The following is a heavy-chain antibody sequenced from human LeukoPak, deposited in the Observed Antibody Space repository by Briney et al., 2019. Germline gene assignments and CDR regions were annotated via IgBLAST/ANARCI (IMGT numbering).Heavy chain of an antibody. Sequence: SETLPLTCTVSGGSISSSSYYWGGFGHPPGKGRGGIGSIYYSGSTYYNPSLKSRVTISVDTSKNQFSLKLSSVTAADTAVYYCAGTVTPDWYFDLWGRGTLVTVSS. CDR2: IYYSGST. J-gene: IGHJ2*01. CDR1: GGSISSSSYY. D-gene: IGHD2-21*02. V-gene: IGHV4-39*01. CDR3: AGTVTPDWYFDL.